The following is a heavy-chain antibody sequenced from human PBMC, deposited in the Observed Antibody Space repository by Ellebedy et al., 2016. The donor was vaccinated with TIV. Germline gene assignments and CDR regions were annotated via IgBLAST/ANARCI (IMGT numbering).Heavy chain of an antibody. J-gene: IGHJ6*02. V-gene: IGHV1-69*06. CDR1: GGTFSSYA. Sequence: SVKVSXXASGGTFSSYAISWVRQAPGQGLEWMGGIIPIFGTANYAQKFQGRVTITADKSTSTAYMELSSLRSEDTAVYYCARAVRTVTYYYYYGMDVWGQGTTVTVSS. CDR3: ARAVRTVTYYYYYGMDV. CDR2: IIPIFGTA. D-gene: IGHD4-17*01.